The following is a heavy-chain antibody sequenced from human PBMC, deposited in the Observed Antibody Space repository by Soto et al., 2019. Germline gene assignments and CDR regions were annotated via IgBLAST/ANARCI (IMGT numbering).Heavy chain of an antibody. CDR3: AKGLYGMDV. J-gene: IGHJ6*02. CDR1: GFTFSSYG. V-gene: IGHV3-30*18. CDR2: ISYDGSNK. Sequence: QVQLVESGGGVVQPGRSLRLSCAASGFTFSSYGMHWVRQAPGKGLAWVAVISYDGSNKYYADSVKGRFTISRDNSKNTLYLQMNSLRAEDTAVYYCAKGLYGMDVWGQGTTVTVSS.